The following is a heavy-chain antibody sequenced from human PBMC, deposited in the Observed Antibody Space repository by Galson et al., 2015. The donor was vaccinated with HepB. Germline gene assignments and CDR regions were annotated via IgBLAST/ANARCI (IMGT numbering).Heavy chain of an antibody. CDR2: TYYRSKWYN. CDR3: ARAAVAGPGLGFYYYYGMDV. Sequence: CAISGDSVSSNSAAWNWIRQSPSRGLEWLGRTYYRSKWYNDYAVSVKSRITINPDTSKNQFSLQLNPVTPEDTAVYYCARAAVAGPGLGFYYYYGMDVWGQGTTATVSS. CDR1: GDSVSSNSAA. V-gene: IGHV6-1*01. D-gene: IGHD6-19*01. J-gene: IGHJ6*02.